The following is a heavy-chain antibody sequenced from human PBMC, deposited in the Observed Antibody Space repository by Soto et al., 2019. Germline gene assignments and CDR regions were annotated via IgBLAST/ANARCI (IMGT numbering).Heavy chain of an antibody. V-gene: IGHV3-74*01. D-gene: IGHD2-21*01. J-gene: IGHJ5*02. Sequence: EVQLVESGGGLVQTGGSLRLSCAASGFTFSGYWMHWVRQAPGKGLVWVSRIKSDGSSTYYADSVKGRFTVSRDNAKKTLYRQRNSLRAEDTAVYYCTRSDWFDPWGQGTLVIVSS. CDR2: IKSDGSST. CDR3: TRSDWFDP. CDR1: GFTFSGYW.